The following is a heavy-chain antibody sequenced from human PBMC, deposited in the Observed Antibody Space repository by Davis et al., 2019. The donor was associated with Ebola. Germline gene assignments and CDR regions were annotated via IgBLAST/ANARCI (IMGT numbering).Heavy chain of an antibody. CDR1: GGSISSYY. CDR2: IYYSGST. V-gene: IGHV4-59*01. D-gene: IGHD1-26*01. J-gene: IGHJ4*02. CDR3: ARHDDGGGSYSGRLFDY. Sequence: MPSETLSLTCTVSGGSISSYYWSWIRQPPGKGLEWIGYIYYSGSTNYNPSLKSRVTISVDTSKNQFSLKLSSVTAADTAVYYCARHDDGGGSYSGRLFDYWGQGTLVTVSS.